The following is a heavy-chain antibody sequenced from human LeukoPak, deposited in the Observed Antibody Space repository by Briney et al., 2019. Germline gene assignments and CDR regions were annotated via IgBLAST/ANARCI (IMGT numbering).Heavy chain of an antibody. CDR3: ARDLRTGYTYGYPLDY. CDR2: ISGSGGST. Sequence: SGGSLRLSCAASGFTFSSYAMSWVRQAPGKGLEWVSAISGSGGSTYYADSVKGRFTISRDNSKNTLYLQMNSLRAEDTAFYYCARDLRTGYTYGYPLDYWGQGTLVTVSS. V-gene: IGHV3-23*01. D-gene: IGHD5-18*01. CDR1: GFTFSSYA. J-gene: IGHJ4*02.